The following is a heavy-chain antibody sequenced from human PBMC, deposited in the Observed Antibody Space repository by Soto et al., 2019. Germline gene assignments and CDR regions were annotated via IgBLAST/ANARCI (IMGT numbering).Heavy chain of an antibody. CDR2: IYISGST. Sequence: QLQLQESGPGLVKPSETLSLTCTVSGGSISSYYWSWIRKPAGKGLEWIGRIYISGSTNYNPSLKGRVTMSVDTSKKQFSLKLSSVTAADTAVYYCAQSGGYSSGWYYFDYWGQGTLVTVSS. CDR3: AQSGGYSSGWYYFDY. CDR1: GGSISSYY. V-gene: IGHV4-4*07. D-gene: IGHD6-19*01. J-gene: IGHJ4*02.